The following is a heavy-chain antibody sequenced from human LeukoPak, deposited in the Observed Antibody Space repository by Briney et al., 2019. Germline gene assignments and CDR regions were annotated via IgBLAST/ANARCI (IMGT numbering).Heavy chain of an antibody. D-gene: IGHD3-9*01. V-gene: IGHV3-48*03. CDR2: ISSSGSTI. CDR3: ARGGVYDILTGYYKY. Sequence: GGSLRLSCTGSGFNFGDYGLSWVRQAPGKGLEWVSYISSSGSTIYYADSVKGRFTTSRDNAKNSLYLQMNSLRAEDTAVYYCARGGVYDILTGYYKYWGQGTLVTVSS. CDR1: GFNFGDYG. J-gene: IGHJ4*02.